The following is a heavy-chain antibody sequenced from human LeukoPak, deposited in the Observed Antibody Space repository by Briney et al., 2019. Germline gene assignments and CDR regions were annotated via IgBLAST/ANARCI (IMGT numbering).Heavy chain of an antibody. CDR2: MNPNSGNT. D-gene: IGHD3-10*01. CDR1: GYTFTGYY. CDR3: ARGVPYGSGSYYAYWFDP. J-gene: IGHJ5*02. V-gene: IGHV1-8*02. Sequence: ASVKVSCKASGYTFTGYYMHWVRQATGQGLEWMGWMNPNSGNTGYAQKFQGRVTMTRNTSISTAYMELSSLRSEDTAVYYCARGVPYGSGSYYAYWFDPWGQGTLVTVSS.